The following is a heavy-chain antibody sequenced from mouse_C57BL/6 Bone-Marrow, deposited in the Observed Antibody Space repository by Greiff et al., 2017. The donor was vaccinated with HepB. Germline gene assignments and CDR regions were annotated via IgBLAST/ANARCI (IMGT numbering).Heavy chain of an antibody. D-gene: IGHD1-1*01. Sequence: VMLVESGAELARPGASVKLSCKASGYTFTSYGISWVKQRTGQGLEWIGEIYPRSGNTYYNEKFKGKATLTADKSSSTAYMELRSLTSEDSAVYFCARSITTVGYFDVWGTGTTVTVSS. CDR3: ARSITTVGYFDV. CDR1: GYTFTSYG. J-gene: IGHJ1*03. CDR2: IYPRSGNT. V-gene: IGHV1-81*01.